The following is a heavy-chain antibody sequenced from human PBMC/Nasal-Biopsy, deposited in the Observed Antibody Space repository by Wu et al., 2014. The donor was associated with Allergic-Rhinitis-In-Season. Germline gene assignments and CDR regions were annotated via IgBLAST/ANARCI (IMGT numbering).Heavy chain of an antibody. D-gene: IGHD3-9*01. CDR2: ISSSGNTI. Sequence: SYISSSGNTIYYADSVKGRFTISRDNAKNSLYLQMNSLRADDTAVYYCATFDILTGSNYYYYYGMDVWGQGTTVTVSS. V-gene: IGHV3-48*03. CDR3: ATFDILTGSNYYYYYGMDV. J-gene: IGHJ6*02.